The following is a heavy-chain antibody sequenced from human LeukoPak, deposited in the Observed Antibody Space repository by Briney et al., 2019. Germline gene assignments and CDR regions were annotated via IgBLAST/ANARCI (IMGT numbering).Heavy chain of an antibody. V-gene: IGHV4-59*01. CDR1: GGSISSYY. CDR3: ARGEPRIARPGAPPFDL. J-gene: IGHJ2*01. Sequence: KPSETLSLTCTVSGGSISSYYWQWIRQPPGNRLEWLGYVYYSGSTDYNPSLKSRVTISVDTSKNQFSLKLTSVTAADTAVYYCARGEPRIARPGAPPFDLWGRGTLVTVSS. CDR2: VYYSGST. D-gene: IGHD6-13*01.